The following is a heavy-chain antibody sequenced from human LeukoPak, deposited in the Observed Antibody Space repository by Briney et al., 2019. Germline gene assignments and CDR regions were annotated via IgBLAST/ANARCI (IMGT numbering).Heavy chain of an antibody. CDR2: FDPEDGET. D-gene: IGHD2-2*01. Sequence: GASVKVSCKVSGYTLTELSMHWVRQAPGKGLEWMGGFDPEDGETIYAQKFQGRVTMTEDTSTDTAYKELSSLRSEDTAVYYCATSRYCSSTSCYQENYYYYYYMDVWGKGTTVTVSS. V-gene: IGHV1-24*01. CDR1: GYTLTELS. CDR3: ATSRYCSSTSCYQENYYYYYYMDV. J-gene: IGHJ6*03.